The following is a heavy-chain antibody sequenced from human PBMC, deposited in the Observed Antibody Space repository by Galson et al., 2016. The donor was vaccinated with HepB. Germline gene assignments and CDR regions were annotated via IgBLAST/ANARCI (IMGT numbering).Heavy chain of an antibody. CDR1: AGSISSSGYY. V-gene: IGHV4-31*03. Sequence: TLSLTCSVSAGSISSSGYYWSWIRQHPGKGLEWIGYINHSGTTYYNPSLSSRAAISVDTSKNQFSLEVSSVTAADTAVYYCARVSGNAFDIWGHGTMVTVSS. J-gene: IGHJ3*02. CDR2: INHSGTT. CDR3: ARVSGNAFDI.